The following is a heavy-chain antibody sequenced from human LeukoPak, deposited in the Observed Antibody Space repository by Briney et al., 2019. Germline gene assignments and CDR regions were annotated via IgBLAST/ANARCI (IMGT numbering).Heavy chain of an antibody. Sequence: PGGSLRLSLAASGFTFRSFWMSWVRQAPGKGLEWGANIKQDGSEKYYVDSVKGRFTISRDNAKNSLYLQMNSLRAEDTAVYYCARDSTGDWYFDYWGQGTLVTVSS. D-gene: IGHD7-27*01. V-gene: IGHV3-7*01. CDR1: GFTFRSFW. CDR3: ARDSTGDWYFDY. J-gene: IGHJ4*02. CDR2: IKQDGSEK.